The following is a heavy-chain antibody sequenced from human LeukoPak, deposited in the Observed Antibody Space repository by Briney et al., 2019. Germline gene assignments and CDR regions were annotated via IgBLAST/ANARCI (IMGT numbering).Heavy chain of an antibody. CDR1: GGSISSSSYY. CDR3: ARVTEQLVPLFYYYYYMDV. Sequence: SETLSLTCTVSGGSISSSSYYWGWIRQPPGKGLEWIGCIYYSGSTYYNPSLKSRVTISVDTSKNQFSLKLSSVTAADTAVYYCARVTEQLVPLFYYYYYMDVWGKGTTVTVSS. J-gene: IGHJ6*03. V-gene: IGHV4-39*07. D-gene: IGHD6-6*01. CDR2: IYYSGST.